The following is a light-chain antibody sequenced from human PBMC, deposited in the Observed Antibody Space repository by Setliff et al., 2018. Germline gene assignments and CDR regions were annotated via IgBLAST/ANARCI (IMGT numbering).Light chain of an antibody. CDR3: LSYTSETTHAL. CDR2: EVT. CDR1: NSDVGGYNY. J-gene: IGLJ2*01. Sequence: QSALTQPAAVSRSPGQSITISCAGTNSDVGGYNYVSWYQQHPNKAPKLMIYEVTKRPTGVSDRFSGSKSGNTASLTISGLQAEDEADYYCLSYTSETTHALFAGGTK. V-gene: IGLV2-14*03.